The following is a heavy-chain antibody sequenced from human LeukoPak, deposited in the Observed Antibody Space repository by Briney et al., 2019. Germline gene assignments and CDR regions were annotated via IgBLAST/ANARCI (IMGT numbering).Heavy chain of an antibody. CDR3: ARALIAAAGKQGYYGMDV. V-gene: IGHV1-8*01. D-gene: IGHD6-13*01. Sequence: ASVKVSCKASGYTFTSYDINWVRQATGQGLEWMGWMNPNSGNTGYAQKFQGRVTMTRNTSISTAYMELSNLRSEDTAVYYCARALIAAAGKQGYYGMDVWGQGTTVTVSS. CDR1: GYTFTSYD. J-gene: IGHJ6*02. CDR2: MNPNSGNT.